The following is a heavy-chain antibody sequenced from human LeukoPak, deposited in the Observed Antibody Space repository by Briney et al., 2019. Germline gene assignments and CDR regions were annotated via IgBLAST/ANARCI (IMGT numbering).Heavy chain of an antibody. V-gene: IGHV4-34*01. D-gene: IGHD3-10*01. CDR2: INHSGST. J-gene: IGHJ4*02. Sequence: QPSETLSLTCAVYGGSFNGYYWSWIRQPPGKGLEWIGEINHSGSTNYNPSLKSRVTISVDTSKNQFSLKLSSVTAADTAVYYGARGVYYGSGNYYNVWNYWGQGTLVTVSS. CDR3: ARGVYYGSGNYYNVWNY. CDR1: GGSFNGYY.